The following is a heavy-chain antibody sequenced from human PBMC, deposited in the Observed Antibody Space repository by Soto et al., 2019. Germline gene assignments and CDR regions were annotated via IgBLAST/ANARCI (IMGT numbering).Heavy chain of an antibody. Sequence: PSETLSLTCTVSGDSISSTRWWSWVRQSPGKGLEWIGDIYHGGSTNYNPSLKSRVTISIDKSKNQFSLKLKSVTAADTAVYYCARDPSRPQDVKIAAAGTGLDYWGQGTLVTISS. V-gene: IGHV4-4*02. CDR2: IYHGGST. D-gene: IGHD6-13*01. J-gene: IGHJ4*02. CDR3: ARDPSRPQDVKIAAAGTGLDY. CDR1: GDSISSTRW.